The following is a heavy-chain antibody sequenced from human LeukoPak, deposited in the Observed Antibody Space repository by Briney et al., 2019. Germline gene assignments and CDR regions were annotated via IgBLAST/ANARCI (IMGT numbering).Heavy chain of an antibody. V-gene: IGHV3-30*18. CDR3: AKVDYSNAFDI. CDR1: GFTFSSYG. CDR2: ISYDGSNK. J-gene: IGHJ3*02. D-gene: IGHD2-15*01. Sequence: GGSLRLSCAASGFTFSSYGMPWVRQAPGKGLEWVAVISYDGSNKYYADSVKGRFTISRDNSKNTLYLQMNGLRAEDTAVYYCAKVDYSNAFDIWGQGTMVTVSS.